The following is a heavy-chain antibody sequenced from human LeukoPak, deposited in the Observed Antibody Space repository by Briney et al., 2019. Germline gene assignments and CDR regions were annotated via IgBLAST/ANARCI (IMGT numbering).Heavy chain of an antibody. D-gene: IGHD6-19*01. CDR3: ARIGGWYVSGQYWFDP. Sequence: ASVKVSCKASGGTFSSYAISWVRQAPGQGLEWMGGIIPIFGTASYAQKFQGRVTITADESTSTAYMELSSLRSEDTAVYYCARIGGWYVSGQYWFDPWGQGTLVTVSS. CDR1: GGTFSSYA. V-gene: IGHV1-69*01. J-gene: IGHJ5*02. CDR2: IIPIFGTA.